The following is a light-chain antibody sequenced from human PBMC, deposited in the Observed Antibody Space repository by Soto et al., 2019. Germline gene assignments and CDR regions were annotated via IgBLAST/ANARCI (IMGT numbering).Light chain of an antibody. CDR2: DAS. CDR1: QSVSSS. CDR3: QQRSNWPST. V-gene: IGKV3-11*01. Sequence: EIVLTQSPATLSLSPGERVTLSCRASQSVSSSLVWYQQKPGQAPRLLIYDASNRATGIPARFSGSGSGTDFTLTISSLEPEDFAVYYCQQRSNWPSTFGQGTRLRLN. J-gene: IGKJ5*01.